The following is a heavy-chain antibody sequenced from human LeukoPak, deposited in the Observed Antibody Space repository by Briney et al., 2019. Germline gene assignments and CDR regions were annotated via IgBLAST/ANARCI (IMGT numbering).Heavy chain of an antibody. CDR1: GFTFSSYS. CDR3: ARVIMGSSWYLTVDY. CDR2: NISSGNYI. Sequence: GSLRLSCAASGFTFSSYSMNWVRQAPGKGLGWVSSNISSGNYIYYADSMKGRFTISRDNAKNALYLQMNSLRAEDTAVYYCARVIMGSSWYLTVDYWGQGTLVTVSS. J-gene: IGHJ4*02. D-gene: IGHD6-13*01. V-gene: IGHV3-21*01.